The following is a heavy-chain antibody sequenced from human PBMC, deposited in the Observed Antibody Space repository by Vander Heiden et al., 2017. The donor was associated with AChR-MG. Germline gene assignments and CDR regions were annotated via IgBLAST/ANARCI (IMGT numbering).Heavy chain of an antibody. CDR3: ARDTGTGGGSYGSTDPFDY. J-gene: IGHJ4*02. CDR2: IIPIFGTA. D-gene: IGHD1-26*01. CDR1: GGTFSRYA. V-gene: IGHV1-69*01. Sequence: QVQLVQSGAEVKKPGSSVKVSCKASGGTFSRYAIGGVRQAPGQVLEWMGGIIPIFGTANYAQKFQGRVTITADESTSTAYMELSSLRSEDTAVYYCARDTGTGGGSYGSTDPFDYWGQGTLVTVSS.